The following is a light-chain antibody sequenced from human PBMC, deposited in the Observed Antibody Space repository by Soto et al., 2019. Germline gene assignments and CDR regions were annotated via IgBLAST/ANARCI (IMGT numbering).Light chain of an antibody. CDR2: AAS. CDR1: QGISSY. Sequence: DIPLTQSPSFLSASVGDRVTITCRASQGISSYLAWYQQKPGKAPKLLIYAASTLQSGVPPRFSGSGAGTEFTLTISSLQPEDFASYYCQQLSTYPPLTFGGGTQVEIK. J-gene: IGKJ4*01. V-gene: IGKV1-9*01. CDR3: QQLSTYPPLT.